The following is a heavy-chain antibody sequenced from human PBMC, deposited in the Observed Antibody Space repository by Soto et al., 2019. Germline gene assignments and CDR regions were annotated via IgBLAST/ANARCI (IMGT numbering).Heavy chain of an antibody. J-gene: IGHJ6*02. Sequence: QVQLQQWGAGLLKPSETLSLTCAVYGGSFSGYYWTWIRQAPGKGLERIGEINHCGGTNYNSSLKSRVTISVDTSKNQFSLILYSVTAADTAVYYWARDRQYYQFWSGCQNEGPCAMDVWGQGTTVTVSS. CDR1: GGSFSGYY. V-gene: IGHV4-34*02. CDR3: ARDRQYYQFWSGCQNEGPCAMDV. D-gene: IGHD3-3*02. CDR2: INHCGGT.